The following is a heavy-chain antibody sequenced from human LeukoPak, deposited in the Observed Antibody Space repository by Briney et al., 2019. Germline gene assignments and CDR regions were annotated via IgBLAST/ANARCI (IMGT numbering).Heavy chain of an antibody. D-gene: IGHD3-10*01. V-gene: IGHV3-9*01. Sequence: QPGGSLRLSCAASGFTFDDYAMHWVRQAPGKGLEWVSGISWNSGSIGYADSVKGRFTISRDNAKNSLYLQMNSLRAEDTAVYYCARVDGSGSYPSTRDDYWGQGTLVTVSS. J-gene: IGHJ4*02. CDR2: ISWNSGSI. CDR3: ARVDGSGSYPSTRDDY. CDR1: GFTFDDYA.